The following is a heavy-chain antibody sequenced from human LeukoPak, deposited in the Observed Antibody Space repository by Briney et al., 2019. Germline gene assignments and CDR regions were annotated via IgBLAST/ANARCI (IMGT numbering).Heavy chain of an antibody. CDR2: ISAYNGNT. CDR3: ARAYCSSTSCYWRIWGYYYYMDV. CDR1: GYTFTSCG. J-gene: IGHJ6*03. V-gene: IGHV1-18*01. D-gene: IGHD2-2*01. Sequence: GASVKVSCKASGYTFTSCGISWVRQAPRQGLEWMGWISAYNGNTNYAQKLQGRVTMTTDTSTSTAYMELRSLRSDDTAVYYCARAYCSSTSCYWRIWGYYYYMDVWGKGTTVTVSS.